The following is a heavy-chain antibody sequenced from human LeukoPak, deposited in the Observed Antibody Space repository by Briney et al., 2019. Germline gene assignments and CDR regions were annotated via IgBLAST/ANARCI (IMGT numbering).Heavy chain of an antibody. V-gene: IGHV3-7*01. J-gene: IGHJ4*02. CDR2: IKQDGSEK. CDR1: GFTFSSHW. CDR3: ASEGWLQPFDY. Sequence: GGSLRLYCAASGFTFSSHWMSWVRQAPGKGREWVANIKQDGSEKYYVDSVKGRFTISRGNAKNSLYLQMNSLRAEDTAVYYCASEGWLQPFDYWGQGTLVTVSS. D-gene: IGHD5-24*01.